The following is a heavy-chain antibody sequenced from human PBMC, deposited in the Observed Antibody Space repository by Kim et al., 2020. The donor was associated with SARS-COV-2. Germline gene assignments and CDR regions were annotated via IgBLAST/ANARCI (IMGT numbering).Heavy chain of an antibody. CDR1: GGSISSYY. Sequence: SETLSLTCTVSGGSISSYYWSWIRQPPGKGLEWIGYIYYSGSTNYNPSLKSRVTISVDTSKNQFSLKLSSVTAADTAVYYCARRSDFNYYYYYGMDVWGQGTTVTVSS. D-gene: IGHD3-3*01. CDR2: IYYSGST. CDR3: ARRSDFNYYYYYGMDV. J-gene: IGHJ6*02. V-gene: IGHV4-59*08.